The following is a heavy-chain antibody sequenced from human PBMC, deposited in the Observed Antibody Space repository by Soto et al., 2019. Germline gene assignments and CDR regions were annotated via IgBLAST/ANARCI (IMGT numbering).Heavy chain of an antibody. CDR2: ISFDGGNK. V-gene: IGHV3-30-3*02. CDR3: AKRAAGTGAYLDS. Sequence: QVQLVESGGGVVQPGRSLRLSCVASGFSFSFASHALNWVRQAPGKGLEWVAVISFDGGNKFYADSVKGRFTISRDNSNNTLYLEMSSLRPDDTAVYYCAKRAAGTGAYLDSCGQGTLGSVSS. J-gene: IGHJ4*02. CDR1: GFSFSFASHA. D-gene: IGHD1-1*01.